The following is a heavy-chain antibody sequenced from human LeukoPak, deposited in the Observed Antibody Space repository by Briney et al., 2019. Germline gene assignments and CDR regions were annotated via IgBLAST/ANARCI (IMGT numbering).Heavy chain of an antibody. D-gene: IGHD6-13*01. V-gene: IGHV4-38-2*02. J-gene: IGHJ6*03. CDR3: ARARNQQLVRKRSYYYYMDV. CDR1: GYSISSGYY. CDR2: INHSGST. Sequence: TSETLSLTCTVSGYSISSGYYWSWIRQPPGKGLEWIGEINHSGSTNYNPSLKSRVTISVDTSKNQFSLKLSSVTAADTAVYYCARARNQQLVRKRSYYYYMDVWGKGTTVTVSS.